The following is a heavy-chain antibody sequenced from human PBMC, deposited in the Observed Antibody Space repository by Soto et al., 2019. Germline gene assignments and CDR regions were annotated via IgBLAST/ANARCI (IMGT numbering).Heavy chain of an antibody. J-gene: IGHJ5*02. Sequence: PSETLSLTCTASGGSISSYYWSWIRQPAGKGLEWIGRIYTSGSTNYNPSLKSRVTMSVDTSKNQFSLKLSSVTAADTAVYYCARERITMVRGVICWFDPWGQGTLVTVSS. D-gene: IGHD3-10*01. CDR3: ARERITMVRGVICWFDP. CDR1: GGSISSYY. CDR2: IYTSGST. V-gene: IGHV4-4*07.